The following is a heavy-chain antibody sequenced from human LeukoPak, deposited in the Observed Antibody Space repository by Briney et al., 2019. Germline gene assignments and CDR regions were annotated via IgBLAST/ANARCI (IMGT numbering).Heavy chain of an antibody. D-gene: IGHD3-10*01. Sequence: GRSLRLSCTASGFTFGDYVMSWVRQAPGKGLEWVGFIRSKAYGGTTEYAASVKGRFTISRDDSKSIAYLQMNILKTEDTAVYYCSRGYYYGSGTPVWFDPWGQGTLVTVS. CDR1: GFTFGDYV. CDR3: SRGYYYGSGTPVWFDP. V-gene: IGHV3-49*04. CDR2: IRSKAYGGTT. J-gene: IGHJ5*02.